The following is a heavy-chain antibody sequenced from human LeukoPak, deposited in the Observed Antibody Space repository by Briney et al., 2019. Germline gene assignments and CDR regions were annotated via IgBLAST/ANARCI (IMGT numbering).Heavy chain of an antibody. CDR3: ARFIAAPYYFDY. CDR2: ISSSRSYI. V-gene: IGHV3-21*01. Sequence: GGSLRRSCAASGFTFSSYGMSWVRQAPGKGLEWASFISSSRSYIYYADSVKGRFTISRDNAKNSLYLQMNSLRAEDTAVYYCARFIAAPYYFDYWGRGTLVTVSS. D-gene: IGHD6-13*01. CDR1: GFTFSSYG. J-gene: IGHJ4*02.